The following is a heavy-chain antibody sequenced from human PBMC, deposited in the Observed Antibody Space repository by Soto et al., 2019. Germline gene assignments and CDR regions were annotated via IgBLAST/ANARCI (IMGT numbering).Heavy chain of an antibody. V-gene: IGHV4-4*07. CDR3: AREMALLWFGELSNNYYYGVDV. D-gene: IGHD3-10*01. J-gene: IGHJ6*02. CDR1: GGSISSYY. CDR2: IYTSGST. Sequence: PSETLSLTCTVSGGSISSYYWSWIRQPAGKGLEWIGRIYTSGSTNYNPSLKSRVTMSVDTSKNQFSLKLSSVTAADTAVYYCAREMALLWFGELSNNYYYGVDVWGQGTTVTVSS.